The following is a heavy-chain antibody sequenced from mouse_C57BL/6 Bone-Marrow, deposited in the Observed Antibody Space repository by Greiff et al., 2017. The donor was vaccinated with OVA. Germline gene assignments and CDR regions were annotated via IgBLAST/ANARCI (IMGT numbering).Heavy chain of an antibody. D-gene: IGHD1-1*02. CDR3: ARRWKAMDY. Sequence: QVQLQQPGAELVKPGASVKLSCKASGYTFTSYCMHWLKQRPGQGLEWIGMLHPNSGSTKYNEKFQDKATLTVDKSSRPAYMQRISLTSEDSAVYYWARRWKAMDYWGQGTSVTVSS. V-gene: IGHV1-64*01. CDR1: GYTFTSYC. CDR2: LHPNSGST. J-gene: IGHJ4*01.